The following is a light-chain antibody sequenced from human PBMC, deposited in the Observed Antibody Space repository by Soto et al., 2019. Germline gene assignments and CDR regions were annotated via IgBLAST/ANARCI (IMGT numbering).Light chain of an antibody. Sequence: QSVLTQPASVSGSPGQSITISCTGTSSDVGGYHYVSWYQQHPGKAPKLMIYEVSNRPSGVSNRFSGSKSGNTASLTISGLQAEDEADYYCSSYTSSSTLVFGGGTKVTVL. CDR3: SSYTSSSTLV. CDR1: SSDVGGYHY. V-gene: IGLV2-14*01. J-gene: IGLJ3*02. CDR2: EVS.